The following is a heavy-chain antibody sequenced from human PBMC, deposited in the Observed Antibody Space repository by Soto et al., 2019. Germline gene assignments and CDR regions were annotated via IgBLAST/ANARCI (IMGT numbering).Heavy chain of an antibody. CDR2: IYWDDDK. CDR3: AHAGERITIFGVVEGEYFDY. J-gene: IGHJ4*02. V-gene: IGHV2-5*02. CDR1: GFSLSTSGVG. D-gene: IGHD3-3*01. Sequence: QITLKESGPTLVKPTQTLTLTCTFSGFSLSTSGVGVGWIRQPPGKALEWLALIYWDDDKRYSPSLKSRLTITKDTSKNQVVLTMTNMDPVDTATYYCAHAGERITIFGVVEGEYFDYWGQGTLVTVSS.